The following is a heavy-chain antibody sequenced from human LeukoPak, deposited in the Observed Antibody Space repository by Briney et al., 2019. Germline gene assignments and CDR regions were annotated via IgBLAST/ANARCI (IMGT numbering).Heavy chain of an antibody. Sequence: PSETLCLTCTVSGGSISSSSYYWGCIRQSPGKGLEWIGSIYYRGSTYYNPSLKSRVTISVDTSKNQFSLKLSSLTAADTAVYYCARLYSSSWTLKPRDSYYGMDVWAQSTTVPVSS. CDR3: ARLYSSSWTLKPRDSYYGMDV. CDR2: IYYRGST. D-gene: IGHD6-13*01. J-gene: IGHJ6*01. V-gene: IGHV4-39*01. CDR1: GGSISSSSYY.